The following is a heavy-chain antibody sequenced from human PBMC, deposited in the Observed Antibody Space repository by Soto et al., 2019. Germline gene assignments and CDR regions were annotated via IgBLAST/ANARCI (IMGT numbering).Heavy chain of an antibody. V-gene: IGHV1-69*08. CDR2: IILILGTA. D-gene: IGHD2-15*01. J-gene: IGHJ6*02. Sequence: QVQLVQSGAEVKKPGSSVKVSCKASGGIFSSYTISWVRQAPGQGLEWMGRIILILGTANYAQKFQGRVTITSETFTSTAYMELSSLRSEDTAVYYCARGACSGGTCYGYYGMDVWGQWTTVTVSS. CDR3: ARGACSGGTCYGYYGMDV. CDR1: GGIFSSYT.